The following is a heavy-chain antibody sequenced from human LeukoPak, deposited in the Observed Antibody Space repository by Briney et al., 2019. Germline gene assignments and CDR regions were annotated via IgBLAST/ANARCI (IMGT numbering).Heavy chain of an antibody. Sequence: PGGSLRLSCAASGFTFSSYSMNWVRQAPGQGLEWVSSISSSISYIYYADSVKGRFTISGDNAKNTLYLQMNSLRAEDTAVYYCARDHLPAYYDILTGTSNWFDPWGQGTLVTVSS. CDR2: ISSSISYI. V-gene: IGHV3-21*01. D-gene: IGHD3-9*01. CDR3: ARDHLPAYYDILTGTSNWFDP. J-gene: IGHJ5*02. CDR1: GFTFSSYS.